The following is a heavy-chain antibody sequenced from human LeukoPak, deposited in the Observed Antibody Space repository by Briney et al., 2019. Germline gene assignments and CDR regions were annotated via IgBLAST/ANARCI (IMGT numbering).Heavy chain of an antibody. J-gene: IGHJ4*02. CDR1: GGSFSGYY. CDR3: ARGVYIAAAQYGY. Sequence: SETLSVTCAVYGGSFSGYYWSWIRQPPGKGLEWVGEINHSGSTNSNPSLKSPVTISVDTSKNQFSLKLSSVTAADTAVYYCARGVYIAAAQYGYGGQGTLVTVSS. V-gene: IGHV4-34*01. D-gene: IGHD6-13*01. CDR2: INHSGST.